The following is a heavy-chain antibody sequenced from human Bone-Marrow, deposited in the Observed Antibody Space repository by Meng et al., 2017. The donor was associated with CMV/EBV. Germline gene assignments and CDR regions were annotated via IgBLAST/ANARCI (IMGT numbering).Heavy chain of an antibody. CDR1: GFTFSSYW. Sequence: GESLKISCAASGFTFSSYWMSWVRQAPGKGLEWVANIKQDGSEKYYVDSVKGRFTISRDNAKNSLYLQMNSLRAEDTALYYCAKDGRDPNSGYDEVYDYYYGMDVWGQGTTVTVSS. CDR2: IKQDGSEK. V-gene: IGHV3-7*03. CDR3: AKDGRDPNSGYDEVYDYYYGMDV. D-gene: IGHD5-12*01. J-gene: IGHJ6*02.